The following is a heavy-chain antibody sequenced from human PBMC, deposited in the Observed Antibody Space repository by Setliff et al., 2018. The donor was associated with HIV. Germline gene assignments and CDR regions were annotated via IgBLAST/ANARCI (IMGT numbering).Heavy chain of an antibody. V-gene: IGHV1-69*10. CDR1: GGTFSSYP. CDR3: ASSNWQLVADH. J-gene: IGHJ5*02. Sequence: SVKVSCKASGGTFSSYPISWVRQAPGQGPEWMGLINPNGGSTIYAQKFKDRLTVTSDTATTTLYMELRSLRFDDTAMYYCASSNWQLVADHWGQGTPVTVSS. CDR2: INPNGGST. D-gene: IGHD6-13*01.